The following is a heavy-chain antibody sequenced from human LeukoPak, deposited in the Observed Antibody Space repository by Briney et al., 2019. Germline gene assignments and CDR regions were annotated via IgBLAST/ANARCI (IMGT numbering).Heavy chain of an antibody. D-gene: IGHD3-10*01. CDR1: GFTFSSYG. Sequence: PGGSLRLSCAASGFTFSSYGMHWVRQAPGKGLEWVAFIRYDGSNKYYADSVKGRFTISRDNSKNTLYLQMNSLRAEDTAVYYCAAGSQPRYYYYYMDVWGKGTTVTVSS. J-gene: IGHJ6*03. V-gene: IGHV3-30*02. CDR2: IRYDGSNK. CDR3: AAGSQPRYYYYYMDV.